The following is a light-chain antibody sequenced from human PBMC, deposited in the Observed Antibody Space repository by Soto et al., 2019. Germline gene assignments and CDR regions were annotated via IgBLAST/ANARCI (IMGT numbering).Light chain of an antibody. CDR3: QQSYTTPRLS. CDR2: AAS. CDR1: QSISYS. Sequence: DIQMTQSPSSLSASVGESVTFTCRASQSISYSLNWFQQKPGKAPKVLIYAASSLPSGVPSRFSGSGSGTEFTLTINSLQREDFATYYCQQSYTTPRLSFGGGTRVEFK. V-gene: IGKV1-39*01. J-gene: IGKJ4*01.